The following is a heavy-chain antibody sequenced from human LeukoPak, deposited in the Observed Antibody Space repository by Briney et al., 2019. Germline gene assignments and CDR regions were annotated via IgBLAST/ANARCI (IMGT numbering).Heavy chain of an antibody. J-gene: IGHJ6*03. CDR2: ISSSSYI. D-gene: IGHD1-26*01. CDR1: GFTFSSYS. Sequence: GGSLRLSCAASGFTFSSYSMNWVRQAPGKGLEWVSSISSSSYIYYADSVKGRFTISRDNAKNSLYLQMNSLRAEDTAVYFCARATWDPNYYYYMDVWGKGTTVTISS. CDR3: ARATWDPNYYYYMDV. V-gene: IGHV3-21*01.